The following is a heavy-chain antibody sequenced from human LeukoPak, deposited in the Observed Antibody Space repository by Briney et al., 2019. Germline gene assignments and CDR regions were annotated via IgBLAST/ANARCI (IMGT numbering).Heavy chain of an antibody. CDR3: ARVGATQNLVFFDY. D-gene: IGHD1-26*01. V-gene: IGHV4-61*02. CDR2: IYTSGST. J-gene: IGHJ4*02. Sequence: SQTLSLTCTVSGGSISSGTYFWTWIRQPAGKGLEWIGRIYTSGSTNYNPSLKSRVTISVDTSKNQFSLKLSSVTAADTAVYYCARVGATQNLVFFDYWGQGTLVTVSS. CDR1: GGSISSGTYF.